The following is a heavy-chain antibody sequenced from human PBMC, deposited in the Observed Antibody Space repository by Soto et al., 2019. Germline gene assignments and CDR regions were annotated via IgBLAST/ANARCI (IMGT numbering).Heavy chain of an antibody. CDR2: INDRGSI. V-gene: IGHV4-34*01. D-gene: IGHD3-9*01. J-gene: IGHJ2*01. CDR3: ARESHDILTGPPWVWYFDL. Sequence: QVQLQQWGAGPLRPLETLSLTCGVSGGSFSGYYWAWIRQSTGKGLEWIGEINDRGSINYNPSLKSRVSISVDTSKNHYSLHLRSVTAADTAVYYCARESHDILTGPPWVWYFDLWGRGTLVTVSS. CDR1: GGSFSGYY.